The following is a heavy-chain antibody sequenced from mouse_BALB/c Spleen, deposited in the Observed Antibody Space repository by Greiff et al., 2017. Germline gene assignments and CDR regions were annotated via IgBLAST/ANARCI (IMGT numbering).Heavy chain of an antibody. CDR2: ILPGSGST. Sequence: LVESGAELMKPGASVKISCKATGYTFSSYWIEWVKQRPGHGLEWIGEILPGSGSTNYNEKFKGKATFTADTSSNTAYMQLSSLTSEDSAVYYCARDYGSSYDAMDYWGQGTSVTVSS. V-gene: IGHV1-9*01. CDR1: GYTFSSYW. J-gene: IGHJ4*01. CDR3: ARDYGSSYDAMDY. D-gene: IGHD1-1*01.